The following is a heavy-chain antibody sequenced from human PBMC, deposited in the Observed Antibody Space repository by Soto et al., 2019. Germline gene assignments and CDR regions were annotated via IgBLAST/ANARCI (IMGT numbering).Heavy chain of an antibody. J-gene: IGHJ5*02. D-gene: IGHD2-2*01. CDR3: ARVVPGAEAWFGP. Sequence: GASVKVSCKASGYTFSSIGISWVRQAPGQGLEWMGWISPYKGNTHYAQGLQGRVTMTTDTSTSTAYMELRSLRSDDTAVYYCARVVPGAEAWFGPWGQGTLVTVSS. V-gene: IGHV1-18*01. CDR2: ISPYKGNT. CDR1: GYTFSSIG.